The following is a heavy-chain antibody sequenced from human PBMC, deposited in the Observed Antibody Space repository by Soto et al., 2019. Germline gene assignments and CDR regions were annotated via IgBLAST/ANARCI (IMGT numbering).Heavy chain of an antibody. CDR2: VKSKADGGSG. D-gene: IGHD1-26*01. J-gene: IGHJ4*01. Sequence: EVQLVESGGGLVKPGGSLRLSCAASGFPFNNAWINWVRQVPGKGLQWVGRVKSKADGGSGDYAAPVKGRFVVASDDSQYIVYLQMNSLKIDNTGVYYCTTDSRTTLPEIRFDYWGHGTQVTVSS. V-gene: IGHV3-15*07. CDR3: TTDSRTTLPEIRFDY. CDR1: GFPFNNAW.